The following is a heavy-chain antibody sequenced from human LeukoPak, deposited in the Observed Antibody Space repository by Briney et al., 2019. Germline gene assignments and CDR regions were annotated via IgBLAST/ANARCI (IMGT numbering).Heavy chain of an antibody. Sequence: SETLSLTCTVSGGSISSPGYYWSWIRQPPGKGLEWIGYIYHSGTTYYNPSLKSRVTMLIDRSKSQLSLTLSSVTAADTAVYYCATEVVHYDSSGIQNWGLDFWGQGTLVAVSS. J-gene: IGHJ4*02. CDR3: ATEVVHYDSSGIQNWGLDF. CDR2: IYHSGTT. D-gene: IGHD3-22*01. V-gene: IGHV4-30-2*01. CDR1: GGSISSPGYY.